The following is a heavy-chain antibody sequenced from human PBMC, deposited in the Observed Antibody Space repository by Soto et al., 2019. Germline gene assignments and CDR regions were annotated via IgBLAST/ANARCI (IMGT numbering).Heavy chain of an antibody. CDR2: INPNSGGT. D-gene: IGHD3-22*01. V-gene: IGHV1-2*04. J-gene: IGHJ4*02. CDR3: ARPKNYYDSSGSLYY. Sequence: ASVKVSCKASGYTFTGYYMHWVRQAPGQGLEWMGWINPNSGGTNYAQKFQGWVTMTRDTSISTAYMELSRLRSDDTAVYYCARPKNYYDSSGSLYYWGQGTLVTVSS. CDR1: GYTFTGYY.